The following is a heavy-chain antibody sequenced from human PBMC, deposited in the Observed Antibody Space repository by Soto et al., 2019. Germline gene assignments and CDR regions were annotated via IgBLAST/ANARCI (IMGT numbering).Heavy chain of an antibody. CDR1: GDTFTSNA. V-gene: IGHV1-69*18. Sequence: QVQLVQSGAEVKKPGSSVKVSCKASGDTFTSNAISWVRQAPGQGLEWMGTVLPVFGTTNYAPKFRGRLTITADDPSSTASMELRSLKSEDTAVYYCARDRALRGFDYWGQGTLVTVSS. CDR3: ARDRALRGFDY. J-gene: IGHJ4*02. CDR2: VLPVFGTT. D-gene: IGHD3-10*01.